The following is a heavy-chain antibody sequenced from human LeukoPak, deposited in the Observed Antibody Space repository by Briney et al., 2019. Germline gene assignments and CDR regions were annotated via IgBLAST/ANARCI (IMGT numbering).Heavy chain of an antibody. CDR3: ARVTLGYTFDY. Sequence: PSETLSLTCAVYGGSFSGYYWSWIRQPPGKGLGWIGEINHSGSTNYNPSLKSRVTISVDTSKNQFSLKLSSVTAADTAVYYCARVTLGYTFDYWGQGTLVTVSS. J-gene: IGHJ4*02. CDR1: GGSFSGYY. CDR2: INHSGST. D-gene: IGHD3-16*02. V-gene: IGHV4-34*01.